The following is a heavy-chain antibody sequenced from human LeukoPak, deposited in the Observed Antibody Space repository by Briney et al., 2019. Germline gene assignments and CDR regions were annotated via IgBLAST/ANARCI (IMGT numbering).Heavy chain of an antibody. CDR1: GFTFSSYG. CDR2: IWYDGSNK. D-gene: IGHD2-15*01. CDR3: AGVHCSGGSCYSVNFDY. J-gene: IGHJ4*02. Sequence: GGSLRLSCAASGFTFSSYGMHWVRQAPGKGLGWVAVIWYDGSNKYYADSVKGRFTISRDNSKNTLYLQMNSLRAEGTAVYYCAGVHCSGGSCYSVNFDYWGQGTLVTVSS. V-gene: IGHV3-33*01.